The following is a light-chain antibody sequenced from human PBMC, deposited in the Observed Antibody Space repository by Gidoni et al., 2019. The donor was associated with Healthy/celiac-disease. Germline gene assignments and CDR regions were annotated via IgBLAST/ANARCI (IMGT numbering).Light chain of an antibody. CDR2: KAS. CDR3: QQYNSYCT. Sequence: DIQMTQSPSTLSASVGDRVTITCRASQSISSWLAWYQQKPGKAPKLLIYKASSLESGVPSRFSGSGPGTEFTLTISSLQPDDFATYYCQQYNSYCTFGQGTKVEIK. CDR1: QSISSW. V-gene: IGKV1-5*03. J-gene: IGKJ1*01.